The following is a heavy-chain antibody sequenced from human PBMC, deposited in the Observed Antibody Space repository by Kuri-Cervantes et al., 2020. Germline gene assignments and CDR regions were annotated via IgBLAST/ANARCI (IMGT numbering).Heavy chain of an antibody. Sequence: GESLKISCAASGFTFSSYDMHWVRQAPGKGLEWVSSISSSSSYIYYADSVKGRFTISRDNAKNSLYLQMNSLRAEDTAVYYCARGGGNSLDYYGMDVWGQGTTVTVSS. CDR1: GFTFSSYD. D-gene: IGHD4-23*01. CDR2: ISSSSSYI. J-gene: IGHJ6*02. V-gene: IGHV3-21*01. CDR3: ARGGGNSLDYYGMDV.